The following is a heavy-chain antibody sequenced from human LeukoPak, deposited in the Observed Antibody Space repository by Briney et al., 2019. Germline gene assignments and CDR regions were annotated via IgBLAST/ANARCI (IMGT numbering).Heavy chain of an antibody. CDR3: ARLITMVRGVLEGFDY. CDR2: IYPGDSDT. V-gene: IGHV5-51*01. J-gene: IGHJ4*02. Sequence: GESLKISCKGSGYSFTSYWIGWVRQMPGKGLEWMGIIYPGDSDTRYSPSFQGQVTISADKSISTAYLQWSSLKASDTAMYYCARLITMVRGVLEGFDYWGQGTLVTVST. D-gene: IGHD3-10*01. CDR1: GYSFTSYW.